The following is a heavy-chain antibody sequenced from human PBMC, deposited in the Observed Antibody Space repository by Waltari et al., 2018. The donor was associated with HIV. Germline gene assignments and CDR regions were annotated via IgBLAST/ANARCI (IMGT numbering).Heavy chain of an antibody. V-gene: IGHV1-18*01. CDR1: GYTFTSHG. CDR2: SSTCTGNT. D-gene: IGHD6-19*01. J-gene: IGHJ5*02. Sequence: QVQLVQSGPEVKKPGASVKVSCKASGYTFTSHGISWVRQAPGQGLEWMGWSSTCTGNTYYEQKFQGRLTMTTDTSTTTAYMELKSLRSDDTAVYFCARDAGGWANWFDPWGQGTLVAVSS. CDR3: ARDAGGWANWFDP.